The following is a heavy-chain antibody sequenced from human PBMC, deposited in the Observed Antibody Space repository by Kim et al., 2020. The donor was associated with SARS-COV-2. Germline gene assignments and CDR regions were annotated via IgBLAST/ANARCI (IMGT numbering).Heavy chain of an antibody. J-gene: IGHJ4*02. D-gene: IGHD5-18*01. Sequence: GGSLRLSCAASGFTFSSYSMNWVRQAPGKGLEWVSSISSSSSYIYYADSVKGRFTISRDNAKNSLYLQMNSLRAEDTAVYYCARGGAVWIQLWSLVDYWGQGTLVTVSS. CDR3: ARGGAVWIQLWSLVDY. CDR2: ISSSSSYI. CDR1: GFTFSSYS. V-gene: IGHV3-21*01.